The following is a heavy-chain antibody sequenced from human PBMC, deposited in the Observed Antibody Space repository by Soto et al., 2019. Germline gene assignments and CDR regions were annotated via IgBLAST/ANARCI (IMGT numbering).Heavy chain of an antibody. CDR2: INHSGST. D-gene: IGHD2-2*01. V-gene: IGHV4-34*01. CDR3: ARARYCSSTSCYASVTYYYYGMDV. J-gene: IGHJ6*02. CDR1: GGSFSGYY. Sequence: SETLSLTCAVYGGSFSGYYWSWIRQPPGKGLEWIGEINHSGSTNYNPSLKSRVTISVDTSKNQFSLKLSSVTAADTAVYYCARARYCSSTSCYASVTYYYYGMDVWGQGTTVT.